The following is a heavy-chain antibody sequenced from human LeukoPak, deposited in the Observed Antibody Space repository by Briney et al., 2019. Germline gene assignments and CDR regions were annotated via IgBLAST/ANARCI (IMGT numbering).Heavy chain of an antibody. CDR2: ISSSSSYI. CDR1: GFTFSSYS. V-gene: IGHV3-21*01. Sequence: GGSLRLSCAAPGFTFSSYSMNWVRQAPGKGLEWVSSISSSSSYIYYADSVKGRFTISRDNAKNSLYLQMNSLRAEDTAVYYCATYDSSGYYYFDYWGQGTLVTVSS. D-gene: IGHD3-22*01. J-gene: IGHJ4*02. CDR3: ATYDSSGYYYFDY.